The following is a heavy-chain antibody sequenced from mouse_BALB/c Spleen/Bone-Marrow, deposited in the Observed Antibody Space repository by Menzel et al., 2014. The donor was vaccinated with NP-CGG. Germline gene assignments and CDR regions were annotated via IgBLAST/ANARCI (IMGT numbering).Heavy chain of an antibody. J-gene: IGHJ3*01. V-gene: IGHV2-9*02. Sequence: VQVVESGPGLVAPSQSLSITCTVSGFSLTSYGVHWVRQPPGKGLGWLGVIRAGGSTNYNSALMSRLSISKDNSKSQVFLKMNSLQTDDTAMYYCAREGGYYYGSRVAWFAYWGQGTLVTVSA. CDR3: AREGGYYYGSRVAWFAY. D-gene: IGHD1-1*01. CDR2: IRAGGST. CDR1: GFSLTSYG.